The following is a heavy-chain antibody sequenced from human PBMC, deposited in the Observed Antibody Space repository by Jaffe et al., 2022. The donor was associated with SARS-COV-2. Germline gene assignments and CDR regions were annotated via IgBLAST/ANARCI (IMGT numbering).Heavy chain of an antibody. J-gene: IGHJ6*02. D-gene: IGHD5-12*01. CDR3: ARQGYSGYESLYYYGMDV. CDR2: IYPGDSDT. Sequence: EVQLVQSGAEVKKPGESLKISCKGSGYSFTSYWIGWVRQMPGKGLEWMGIIYPGDSDTRYSPSFQGQVTISADKSISTAYLQWSSLKASDTAMYYCARQGYSGYESLYYYGMDVWGQGTTVTVSS. V-gene: IGHV5-51*01. CDR1: GYSFTSYW.